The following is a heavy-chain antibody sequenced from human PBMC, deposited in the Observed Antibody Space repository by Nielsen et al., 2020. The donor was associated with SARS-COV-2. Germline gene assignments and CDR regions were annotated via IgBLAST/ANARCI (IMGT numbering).Heavy chain of an antibody. CDR2: ISSSGSTI. J-gene: IGHJ6*02. V-gene: IGHV3-11*01. CDR1: GFTFSDYY. Sequence: GESLKISCAASGFTFSDYYMSWIRQAPGKGLEWVSYISSSGSTIYYADSVKGRFTISRDNAQNSLYLQMNSLRAEDTAVYYCARGTSRITIFGVVTRHGMDVWGQGTTVTVSS. D-gene: IGHD3-3*01. CDR3: ARGTSRITIFGVVTRHGMDV.